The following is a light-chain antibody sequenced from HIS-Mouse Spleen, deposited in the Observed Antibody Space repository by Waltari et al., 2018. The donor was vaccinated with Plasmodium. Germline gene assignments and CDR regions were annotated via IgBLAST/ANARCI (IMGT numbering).Light chain of an antibody. CDR3: QQSYSTWT. J-gene: IGKJ1*01. CDR1: QSISSY. V-gene: IGKV1-39*01. CDR2: AAS. Sequence: DIQMTQSTSSLSASVGDRVPITCRASQSISSYLNWYQQKPGKAPKLLIYAASSLQSGVPSRFSGSGSGTDFTLSISSLQPEDFATYYCQQSYSTWTFGQGTKVEIK.